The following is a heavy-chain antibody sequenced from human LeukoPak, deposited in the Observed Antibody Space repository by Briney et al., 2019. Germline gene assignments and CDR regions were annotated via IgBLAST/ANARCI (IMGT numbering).Heavy chain of an antibody. CDR1: DDSINTYY. Sequence: SETLSLTCTVSDDSINTYYWSWIRQPPGKGLEWIGYIYHSGSTNYNPSLRSRVTISVDTSKSQLSLRLNSVTAADTAVYFCARVRWLHAYYSYYYMDVWGRGTTVTVSS. CDR2: IYHSGST. CDR3: ARVRWLHAYYSYYYMDV. D-gene: IGHD3-22*01. V-gene: IGHV4-59*01. J-gene: IGHJ6*03.